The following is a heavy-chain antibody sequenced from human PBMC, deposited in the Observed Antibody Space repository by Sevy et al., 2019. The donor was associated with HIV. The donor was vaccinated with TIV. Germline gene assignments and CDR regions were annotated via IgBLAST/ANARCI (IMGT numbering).Heavy chain of an antibody. CDR2: ISGSGGST. CDR1: GFTFSSYA. D-gene: IGHD2-21*02. V-gene: IGHV3-23*01. Sequence: GGSLRLSCAASGFTFSSYAMSWVRQAPGKGLEWVSAISGSGGSTYYADSVKGRFTISRDNSKNTLYLQMNSLRAEDTAVYYCAKEAIVVVTAIQYFQHGGQGTLVTVSS. CDR3: AKEAIVVVTAIQYFQH. J-gene: IGHJ1*01.